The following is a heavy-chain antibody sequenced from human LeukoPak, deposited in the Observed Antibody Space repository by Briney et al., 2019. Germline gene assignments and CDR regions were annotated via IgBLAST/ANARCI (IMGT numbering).Heavy chain of an antibody. D-gene: IGHD6-19*01. CDR2: SSSNGGST. J-gene: IGHJ4*02. CDR1: GFTFSTLP. Sequence: GGSLRLSCSASGFTFSTLPMHWVRQAPGKGLEYVSGSSSNGGSTYYADSVKGRFTISRDNSKNTLSLQMSSLRPEDTAVYYCVNQISGWVYWGQGTLVTVSS. V-gene: IGHV3-64D*06. CDR3: VNQISGWVY.